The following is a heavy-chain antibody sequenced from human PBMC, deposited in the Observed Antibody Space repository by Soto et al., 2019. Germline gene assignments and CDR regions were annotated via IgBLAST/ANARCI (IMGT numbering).Heavy chain of an antibody. Sequence: GRSLRLFCTGSVFPFEDFAINWVRQAPGKRLEWVGLIRNQSYKERTVYAAAVQGSCTLSRDNTNGIAYLQMNRLNIQDSAGFYCHGAESADSAYCSFYCGQGTRVTFSS. CDR1: VFPFEDFA. V-gene: IGHV3-49*04. D-gene: IGHD2-21*01. CDR2: IRNQSYKERT. J-gene: IGHJ4*01. CDR3: HGAESADSAYCSFY.